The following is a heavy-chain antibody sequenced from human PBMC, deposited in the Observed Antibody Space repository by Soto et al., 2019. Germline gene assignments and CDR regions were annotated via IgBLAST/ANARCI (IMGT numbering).Heavy chain of an antibody. CDR3: AKGSQYDILPAYHAFAS. CDR2: ISGGGGGT. D-gene: IGHD3-9*01. V-gene: IGHV3-23*01. CDR1: GFTFSNYA. J-gene: IGHJ4*02. Sequence: EVQLLESGGGLVQPGGSLRLSCSVSGFTFSNYAMTWVRQAPGKGLEWVSSISGGGGGTHYADSMKGRFTIARDNSKNTLHLEMNRLRADDTAVYYWAKGSQYDILPAYHAFASWGQGTLVTVSS.